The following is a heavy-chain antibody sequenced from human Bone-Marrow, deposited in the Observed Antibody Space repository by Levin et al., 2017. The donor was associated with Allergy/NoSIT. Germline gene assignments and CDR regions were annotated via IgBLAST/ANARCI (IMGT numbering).Heavy chain of an antibody. Sequence: KISCQASGYSFSSYTLNWVRQAPGQGLEWMGGIIPVFGTVNFAQNFQGRVTITADTSTSTAYMELTSLRSEDTAVYYCAKERSGGKLFDIWGQGTMVTVSS. D-gene: IGHD2-8*02. J-gene: IGHJ3*02. V-gene: IGHV1-69*06. CDR1: GYSFSSYT. CDR3: AKERSGGKLFDI. CDR2: IIPVFGTV.